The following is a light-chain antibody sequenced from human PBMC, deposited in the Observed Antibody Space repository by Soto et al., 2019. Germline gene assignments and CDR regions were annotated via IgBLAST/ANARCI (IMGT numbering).Light chain of an antibody. CDR3: QQYDSGPRT. J-gene: IGKJ1*01. CDR1: QSVSSN. Sequence: EIAMTQSPATLSASPGDRATISCRASQSVSSNLAWYQQKPGKAPRLLIYAASTRSTGIPARFSGSGSGTEFTLTISSLQSEDFAVYYCQQYDSGPRTFGQGTKVEIK. V-gene: IGKV3-15*01. CDR2: AAS.